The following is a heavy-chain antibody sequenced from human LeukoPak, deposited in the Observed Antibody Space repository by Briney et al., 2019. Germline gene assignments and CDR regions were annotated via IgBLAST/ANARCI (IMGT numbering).Heavy chain of an antibody. CDR3: ARDGGVVTRYFDY. CDR2: IKQDGSEK. V-gene: IGHV3-7*01. J-gene: IGHJ4*02. Sequence: GGSLRLSCAASGFTFSSYWMSWVRQAPGKGLEWVANIKQDGSEKYYVDSVKGRFTISRDNAKNSLYLQMNSLRAEDTAVYYCARDGGVVTRYFDYWGQGTLVTVSS. D-gene: IGHD3-3*01. CDR1: GFTFSSYW.